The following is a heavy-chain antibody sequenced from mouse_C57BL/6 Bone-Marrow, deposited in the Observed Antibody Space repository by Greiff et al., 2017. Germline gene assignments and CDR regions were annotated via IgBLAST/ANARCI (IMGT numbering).Heavy chain of an antibody. D-gene: IGHD1-1*01. CDR2: IYPRSGNT. Sequence: VQLQESGAELARPGASVKLSCKASGYTFTSYGISWVKQRTGQGLEWIGEIYPRSGNTYYNEKFKGKATLTADKSSSTADMELRSLTSEDSAVYFCATNPYGSSYYYAMDYWGQGTSVTVSS. J-gene: IGHJ4*01. CDR3: ATNPYGSSYYYAMDY. V-gene: IGHV1-81*01. CDR1: GYTFTSYG.